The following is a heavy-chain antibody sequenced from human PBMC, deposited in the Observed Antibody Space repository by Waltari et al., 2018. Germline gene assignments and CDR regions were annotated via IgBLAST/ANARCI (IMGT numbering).Heavy chain of an antibody. Sequence: QVQLQQWGAGLLKPSGTLSLTCAVHGWSFSVSYWTWIRQSPSKGLAWIGEINHSGSTNYNPSLKSRVTISVDTSKNQFSLKLSSVTAADTAVYYCARHDVRAYYYGSGSYYHDAFDIWGQGTMVTVSS. CDR2: INHSGST. V-gene: IGHV4-34*01. CDR1: GWSFSVSY. CDR3: ARHDVRAYYYGSGSYYHDAFDI. D-gene: IGHD3-10*01. J-gene: IGHJ3*02.